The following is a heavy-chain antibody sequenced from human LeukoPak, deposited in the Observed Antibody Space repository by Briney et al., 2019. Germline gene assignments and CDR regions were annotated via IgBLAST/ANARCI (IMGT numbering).Heavy chain of an antibody. CDR3: ARGWLEQLFDS. D-gene: IGHD5-24*01. V-gene: IGHV4-38-2*02. J-gene: IGHJ4*02. CDR2: IYHSGST. CDR1: GYSISSGYY. Sequence: SETLSLTCTVSGYSISSGYYWGWIRQPPGKGLEWIGSIYHSGSTYYNPSLKSRVTISVDTSKNEFSLNLNSVTAADTAVYYCARGWLEQLFDSWGQGTLVTVSS.